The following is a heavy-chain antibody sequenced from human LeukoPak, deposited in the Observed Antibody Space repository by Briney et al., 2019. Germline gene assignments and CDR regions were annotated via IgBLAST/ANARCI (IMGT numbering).Heavy chain of an antibody. CDR1: GYTFTSYG. Sequence: ASVKVSCKASGYTFTSYGISWVRQAPGQGLEWMGWISAYNGNTNYAQQFQGRVTMTRNTSISTAYMEMSSLRSEDTAVYYCAADYGSGSYYHYWGQGTLVTVSS. V-gene: IGHV1-18*01. CDR2: ISAYNGNT. J-gene: IGHJ4*02. CDR3: AADYGSGSYYHY. D-gene: IGHD3-10*01.